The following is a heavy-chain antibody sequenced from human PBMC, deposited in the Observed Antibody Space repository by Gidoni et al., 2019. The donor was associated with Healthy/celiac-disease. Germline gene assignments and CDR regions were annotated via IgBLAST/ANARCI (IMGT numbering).Heavy chain of an antibody. Sequence: QVQLQQWGAGLLKPSETLSLTCAVYGGSFSGYYWSWIRQPPGKGLEWIGEINHSGSTNYNPSLKSRVTISVDTSKNQFSLNLSSVTAADTAVYYCARRLNRYCSGGSCPNRYFDYWGQGTLVTVSS. CDR1: GGSFSGYY. J-gene: IGHJ4*02. CDR2: INHSGST. D-gene: IGHD2-15*01. V-gene: IGHV4-34*01. CDR3: ARRLNRYCSGGSCPNRYFDY.